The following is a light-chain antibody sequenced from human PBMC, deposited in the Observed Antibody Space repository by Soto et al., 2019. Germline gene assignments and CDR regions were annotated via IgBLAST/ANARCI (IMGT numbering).Light chain of an antibody. V-gene: IGKV1-5*01. CDR3: RYNSDMWT. CDR1: QRITNW. Sequence: DMQMTQSPSTLSASVGDRVTITCRASQRITNWFACYQQKPFKAPKVPIYDASNLEFVFPSRFSGSGVVTEFILTSSILHPDDFATYWCRYNSDMWTFGQGTKVDIK. CDR2: DAS. J-gene: IGKJ1*01.